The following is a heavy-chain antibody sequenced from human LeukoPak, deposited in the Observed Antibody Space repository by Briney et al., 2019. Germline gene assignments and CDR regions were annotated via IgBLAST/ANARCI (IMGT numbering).Heavy chain of an antibody. CDR1: GGSISSYY. V-gene: IGHV4-59*01. Sequence: PSETLSLTCTVSGGSISSYYWSWIRQPPGKGLEWIGYIYYSRSTNYNPSLKSRVTISVDTSKNQFSLKLSSVTAADTAVYYCARDGTAPLEGYYYGMDVWGQGTTVTVSS. CDR2: IYYSRST. CDR3: ARDGTAPLEGYYYGMDV. D-gene: IGHD1-26*01. J-gene: IGHJ6*02.